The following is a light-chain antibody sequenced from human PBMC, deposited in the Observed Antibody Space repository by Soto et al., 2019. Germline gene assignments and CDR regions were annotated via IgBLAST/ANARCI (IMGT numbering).Light chain of an antibody. CDR2: WTS. V-gene: IGKV4-1*01. Sequence: DIVMTQSPDSLAVSLGERATINCKSSQSVLYSSNNKNYVAWYQQRPGQPPKLLIYWTSIRESGVPDRFSGSASVTDFTLTISSLQAEDVSVYFCQQYYSPPLTFVGGTKVEIK. CDR3: QQYYSPPLT. J-gene: IGKJ4*01. CDR1: QSVLYSSNNKNY.